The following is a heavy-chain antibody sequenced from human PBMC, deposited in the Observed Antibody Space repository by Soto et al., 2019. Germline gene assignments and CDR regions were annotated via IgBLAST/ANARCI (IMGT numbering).Heavy chain of an antibody. J-gene: IGHJ4*02. Sequence: GGSLRLSCAGSGFTFNDYSMNWVRQAPGKGLEWVSFITSDTRTIIYADSVRGRFTISRDNTKNSLYLQMNSLRDDDTAVYYCARVRGTALVTSYLDYWGQGTLVTVSS. CDR1: GFTFNDYS. CDR3: ARVRGTALVTSYLDY. D-gene: IGHD6-13*01. V-gene: IGHV3-48*02. CDR2: ITSDTRTI.